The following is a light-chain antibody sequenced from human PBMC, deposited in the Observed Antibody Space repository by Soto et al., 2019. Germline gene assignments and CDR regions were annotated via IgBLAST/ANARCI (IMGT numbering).Light chain of an antibody. CDR3: QSYGTSLSVV. J-gene: IGLJ2*01. CDR2: ANS. CDR1: SSNIGAGYD. V-gene: IGLV1-40*01. Sequence: QSVLTQPPSVSGAPGQRVTISCTGSSSNIGAGYDVHWYQQLPGTAPKLLIYANSNRPSGVPHRFSGSKSGTSASLAITGLQAEDEADYYCQSYGTSLSVVFGGGTTLTVL.